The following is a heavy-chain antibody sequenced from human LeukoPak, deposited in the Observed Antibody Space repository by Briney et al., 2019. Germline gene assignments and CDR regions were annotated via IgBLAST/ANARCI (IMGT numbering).Heavy chain of an antibody. Sequence: PGGSLRLSCAASGFTFSSYSMNWVRQAPGKGPEWVASIRQDGSEKTYVDSVKGRFTISRDKTKNSLSLQLNGLRAEDTAVYYCARDGTAAGLYFDLWGQGTLVTVSS. CDR3: ARDGTAAGLYFDL. D-gene: IGHD6-13*01. CDR1: GFTFSSYS. V-gene: IGHV3-7*01. J-gene: IGHJ4*01. CDR2: IRQDGSEK.